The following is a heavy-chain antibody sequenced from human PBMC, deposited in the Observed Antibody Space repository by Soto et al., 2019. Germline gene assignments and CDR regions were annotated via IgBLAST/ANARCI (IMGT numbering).Heavy chain of an antibody. Sequence: QVQLVQSGAEVKKPGASVKVSCKASGYTFTTYAIHWVRQAPGQRLEWMGWINTGNGNTKYSQKFQGRVTITRDTSASTAYMELSSLTSEDTAVYYCARGRTPGANWFDPWGQGTLVTVSS. CDR2: INTGNGNT. D-gene: IGHD1-7*01. CDR3: ARGRTPGANWFDP. CDR1: GYTFTTYA. V-gene: IGHV1-3*04. J-gene: IGHJ5*02.